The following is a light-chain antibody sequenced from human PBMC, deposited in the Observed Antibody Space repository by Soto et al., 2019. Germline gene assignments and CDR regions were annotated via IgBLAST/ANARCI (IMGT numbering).Light chain of an antibody. CDR2: YDS. CDR3: QVWDTSGDLHWV. J-gene: IGLJ3*02. V-gene: IGLV3-21*04. CDR1: NIRDKS. Sequence: SYELTQPPSGSVAPGKTARITCGGNNIRDKSVHWYQQRPGQAPILVIYYDSDRPSGIPERFSGSNSGNTATLTISRVEAGDEADYYCQVWDTSGDLHWVFGGGTKLTVL.